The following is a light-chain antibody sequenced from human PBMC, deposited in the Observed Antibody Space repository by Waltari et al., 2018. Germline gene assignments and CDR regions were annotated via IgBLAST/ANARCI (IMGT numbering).Light chain of an antibody. CDR1: SSNIGSNT. CDR2: RNN. CDR3: AAWDNTLSGPS. V-gene: IGLV1-44*01. J-gene: IGLJ3*02. Sequence: QSVVTQPPSASGTPGQRVTISCSGRSSNIGSNTVNWYQQFPGRAPKLLIYRNNQRPSGVPDRFSGSKSGTSASLAISGLQSEDEADHYCAAWDNTLSGPSFGGGTKVTVL.